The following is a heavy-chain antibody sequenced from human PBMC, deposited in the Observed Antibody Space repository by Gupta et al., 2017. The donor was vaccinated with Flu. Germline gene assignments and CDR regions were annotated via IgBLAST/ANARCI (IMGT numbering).Heavy chain of an antibody. J-gene: IGHJ4*02. Sequence: APLVNPGGGLAKPGGARSASYAAPGFYFYPYTMSWVRQAPGKGLEWASSINSRSTFIYYADSLRSRFTISRDNAKSSLYLQMNSLRVEDTAIYYCAGHNLVRGVVEYSDLWGQGTLVTVSS. V-gene: IGHV3-21*01. CDR3: AGHNLVRGVVEYSDL. CDR1: GFYFYPYT. CDR2: INSRSTFI. D-gene: IGHD3-10*01.